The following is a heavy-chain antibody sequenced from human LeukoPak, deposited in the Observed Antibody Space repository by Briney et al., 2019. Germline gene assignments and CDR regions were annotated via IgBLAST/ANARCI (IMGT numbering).Heavy chain of an antibody. CDR3: ARPTAAARVLTDPLDY. CDR2: INTNTGNP. J-gene: IGHJ4*02. CDR1: GYTFTSYA. D-gene: IGHD6-13*01. V-gene: IGHV7-4-1*02. Sequence: ASVKVSCKASGYTFTSYAMNWVRQAPGQGLEWMGWINTNTGNPTYAQGFTGRFVFSLDTSVSTAYLQISSLKAEDTAVYYCARPTAAARVLTDPLDYWGQGTLVTVSS.